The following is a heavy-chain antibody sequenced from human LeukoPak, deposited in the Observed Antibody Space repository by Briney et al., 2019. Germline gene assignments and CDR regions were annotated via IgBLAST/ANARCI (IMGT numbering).Heavy chain of an antibody. J-gene: IGHJ5*02. Sequence: SETLSLTCTVSGGSISSSSYYWGWIRQPPGKGLEWIGSIYYSGSTYYNPSLKSRITISVDTSKNHFALKLSSVTAADTDVYYCARDEDYGDNWFDPWGQGTLVTVSS. V-gene: IGHV4-39*02. CDR3: ARDEDYGDNWFDP. CDR1: GGSISSSSYY. CDR2: IYYSGST. D-gene: IGHD4-17*01.